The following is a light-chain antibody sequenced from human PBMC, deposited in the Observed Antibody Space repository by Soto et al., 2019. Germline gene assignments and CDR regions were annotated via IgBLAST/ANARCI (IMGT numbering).Light chain of an antibody. V-gene: IGKV1-27*01. CDR1: QGISND. J-gene: IGKJ1*01. Sequence: DIQMTQSPSSLSASIGDRVTISCRARQGISNDLAWYQQKPGKVPYLLIYAAPTSHSAVPSPFMGSGSGTDFTLTISSLQPEDVATYYCENYNSAPRTFGQGTKVDIK. CDR3: ENYNSAPRT. CDR2: AAP.